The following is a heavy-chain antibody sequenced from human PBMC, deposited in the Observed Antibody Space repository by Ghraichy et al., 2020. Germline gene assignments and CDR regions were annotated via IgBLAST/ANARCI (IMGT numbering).Heavy chain of an antibody. Sequence: SQTLSLTCAVYGGSFSGYYWSWIRQPPGKGLEWIGEINHSGSTNYNTSLKSRVTISVDTSKNQFSLKLSSVTAADTAVYYCARADRGGIAAAGQFDYWGQGTLVTVSS. D-gene: IGHD6-13*01. J-gene: IGHJ4*02. CDR1: GGSFSGYY. CDR2: INHSGST. CDR3: ARADRGGIAAAGQFDY. V-gene: IGHV4-34*01.